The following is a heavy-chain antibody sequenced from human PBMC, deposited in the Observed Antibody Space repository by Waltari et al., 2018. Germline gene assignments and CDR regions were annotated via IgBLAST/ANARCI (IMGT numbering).Heavy chain of an antibody. CDR1: GGSISSSSYY. Sequence: QLQLQESGPGLVKPSETLSLTCTVSGGSISSSSYYWGWIRQPPGKGLEWIGSIYYSGNTYYNPSLKSRVTISVDTSKNQFSLKLSSVTAADTAVYYCARHLKLGHFDYWGQGTLVTVSS. J-gene: IGHJ4*02. CDR2: IYYSGNT. V-gene: IGHV4-39*01. D-gene: IGHD7-27*01. CDR3: ARHLKLGHFDY.